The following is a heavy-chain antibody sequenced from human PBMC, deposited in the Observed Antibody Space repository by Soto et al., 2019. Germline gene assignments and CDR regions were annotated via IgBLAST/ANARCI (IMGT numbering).Heavy chain of an antibody. D-gene: IGHD3-3*01. CDR1: GYTFTSYG. CDR3: ARDQVRFLGLSCRDV. V-gene: IGHV1-18*04. J-gene: IGHJ6*02. Sequence: ASVKVSCKASGYTFTSYGISWVRQAPGQGLEWMGWISAYNGNTNYAQKLQGRVTMTTDTSTSTAYMELRSLRSDDTAVYYCARDQVRFLGLSCRDVWGQGTTVTFSS. CDR2: ISAYNGNT.